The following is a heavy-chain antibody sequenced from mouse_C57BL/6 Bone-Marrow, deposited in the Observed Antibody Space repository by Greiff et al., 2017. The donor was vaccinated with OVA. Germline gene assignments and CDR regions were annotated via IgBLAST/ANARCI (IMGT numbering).Heavy chain of an antibody. D-gene: IGHD1-1*01. CDR1: GYTFTSYG. V-gene: IGHV1-81*01. J-gene: IGHJ2*01. CDR2: IYPSSGNT. CDR3: ARDTTVVVAYYFYY. Sequence: QVQLQQSGAELARPGASVKLSCKASGYTFTSYGISWVKQRTGQGLEWIGEIYPSSGNTYYNEKFKGKATLTADQSYSTAYMELRSLTSEYSAVYFWARDTTVVVAYYFYYWGQGTTLTVSS.